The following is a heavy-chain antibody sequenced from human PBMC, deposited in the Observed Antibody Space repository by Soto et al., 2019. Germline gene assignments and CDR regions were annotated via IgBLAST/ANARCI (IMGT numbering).Heavy chain of an antibody. V-gene: IGHV1-69*13. CDR2: IIPIFGTT. Sequence: QVQLVQSGAEVKKPGSSVKVSCKASGGTFSSHAVNWVRQAPGQGLEWMGGIIPIFGTTKYAQRFQDRVTFTADESTGTAYMDLSSLRSEDTAVYFCTSGERRYFEYWGHGTLVSVSS. CDR3: TSGERRYFEY. D-gene: IGHD3-10*01. CDR1: GGTFSSHA. J-gene: IGHJ4*01.